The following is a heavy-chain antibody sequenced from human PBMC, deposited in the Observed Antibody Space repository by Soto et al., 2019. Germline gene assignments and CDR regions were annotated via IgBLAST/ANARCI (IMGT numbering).Heavy chain of an antibody. CDR1: GYTFFTYD. CDR3: ARHHGPTTSENWFAP. V-gene: IGHV1-18*01. CDR2: ISTYSGDT. J-gene: IGHJ5*02. D-gene: IGHD5-12*01. Sequence: QVHLVQSGVEVKTPGASVKVSCQASGYTFFTYDISWVRQAPGQGLEWMGWISTYSGDTKYAQKFQGRVTMTTDTTTTTAYLELRSLSHDDTAIYYCARHHGPTTSENWFAPWGKGTLVTVSS.